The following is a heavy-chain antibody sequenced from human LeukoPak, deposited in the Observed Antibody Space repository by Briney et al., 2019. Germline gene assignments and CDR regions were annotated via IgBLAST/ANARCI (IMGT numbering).Heavy chain of an antibody. V-gene: IGHV3-48*01. CDR1: GFTFSIYS. Sequence: PGGSLRLSCSASGFTFSIYSMNWVRQAPGKGLEWLSYISSISSTINYADSVKVRFTISRDNAKTSLYLQMNSLRAEDTAVYYCARVGVVIPKGDAFDIWGQGTMVTVSS. CDR3: ARVGVVIPKGDAFDI. J-gene: IGHJ3*02. D-gene: IGHD3-3*01. CDR2: ISSISSTI.